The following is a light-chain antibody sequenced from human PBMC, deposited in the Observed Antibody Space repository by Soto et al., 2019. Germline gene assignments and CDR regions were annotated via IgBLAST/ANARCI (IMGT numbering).Light chain of an antibody. CDR2: EVN. J-gene: IGLJ1*01. Sequence: QSALTQPPSASGSPGQSVTISCTGTGSDVGGYNYVSWYQQHPGKAPKLMIYEVNKRPSGVPDRFSGSKSGNTASLTVSGLQAEDEADYYCSSYAGSNNLYVFGTGTKLTVL. CDR3: SSYAGSNNLYV. CDR1: GSDVGGYNY. V-gene: IGLV2-8*01.